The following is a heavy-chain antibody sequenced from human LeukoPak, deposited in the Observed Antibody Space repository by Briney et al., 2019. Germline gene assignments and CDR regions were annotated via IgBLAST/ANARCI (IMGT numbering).Heavy chain of an antibody. CDR3: ARDGHGYL. Sequence: GGSLRLSSSVSGFTVSSNFMSWVRQAPGKGLEWVSVIHRGGSTYYADSVKGRFTISRDNAKSSLYLQMNSLRAEDTAVYYCARDGHGYLWGQGTLVTVSS. CDR1: GFTVSSNF. D-gene: IGHD5-24*01. V-gene: IGHV3-66*01. CDR2: IHRGGST. J-gene: IGHJ5*02.